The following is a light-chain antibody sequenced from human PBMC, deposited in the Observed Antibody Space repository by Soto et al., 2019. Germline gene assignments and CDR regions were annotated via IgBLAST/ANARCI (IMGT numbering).Light chain of an antibody. CDR3: QHYGDSPPG. Sequence: EFVLTQSPGTLSLSPGERATLSCRASQTVTSTYLAWYQQKPGQAPRLLIYGASSRATDIPDRFSGSGSGTDFTLTISRLEPEDFAVYYCQHYGDSPPGFGQGTKVEI. CDR2: GAS. V-gene: IGKV3-20*01. CDR1: QTVTSTY. J-gene: IGKJ1*01.